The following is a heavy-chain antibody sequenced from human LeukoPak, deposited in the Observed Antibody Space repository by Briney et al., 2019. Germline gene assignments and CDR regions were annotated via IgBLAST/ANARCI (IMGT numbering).Heavy chain of an antibody. CDR1: GYTFTSYA. CDR3: AREDYYDSGSNDY. J-gene: IGHJ4*02. CDR2: MNPNSGNT. V-gene: IGHV1-8*03. Sequence: ASVKVSCKASGYTFTSYAMNWVRQATGQGLEWMGWMNPNSGNTGYAQKFQGRVTITRNTSISTVYMELSRLRSEDTAVYYCAREDYYDSGSNDYWGQGTLVTVSS. D-gene: IGHD3-22*01.